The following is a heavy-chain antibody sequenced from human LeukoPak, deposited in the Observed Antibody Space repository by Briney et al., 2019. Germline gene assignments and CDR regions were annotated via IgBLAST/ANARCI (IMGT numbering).Heavy chain of an antibody. CDR1: GFTFSSYW. D-gene: IGHD6-19*01. CDR3: ARAREISVSGTDYFDY. Sequence: GGSLRLSCAASGFTFSSYWMTWVRQAPGKGLEWVANIKHDGSGPSYLDSVKGRFTISRDNARNSLSLQMSSLRAEDTAVYYCARAREISVSGTDYFDYWGQGTLVTVSS. J-gene: IGHJ4*02. V-gene: IGHV3-7*01. CDR2: IKHDGSGP.